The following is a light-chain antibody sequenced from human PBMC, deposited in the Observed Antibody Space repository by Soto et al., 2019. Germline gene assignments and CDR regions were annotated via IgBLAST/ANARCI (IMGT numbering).Light chain of an antibody. CDR3: SSYTSSATLV. CDR1: SSDVGDYNY. CDR2: EVF. V-gene: IGLV2-14*01. Sequence: QSALTQPASVSGSPGQSITISCTATSSDVGDYNYVSWYQQYPGKAPKLVIYEVFNRPSGVSRRFSGSKSDNTASLIISGLQTEDEADYYCSSYTSSATLVFGGGTKVTVL. J-gene: IGLJ2*01.